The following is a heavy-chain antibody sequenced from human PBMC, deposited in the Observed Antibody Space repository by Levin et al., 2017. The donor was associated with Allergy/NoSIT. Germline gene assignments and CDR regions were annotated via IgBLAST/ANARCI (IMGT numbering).Heavy chain of an antibody. CDR2: IKQDGSEK. J-gene: IGHJ3*02. V-gene: IGHV3-7*01. CDR1: GFTFSSYW. Sequence: LSLTCAASGFTFSSYWMSWVRQAPGKGLEWVANIKQDGSEKYYVDSVKGRFTISRDNAKNSLYLQMNSLRAEDTAVYYCARDQDSYYYDSSGVDAFDIWGQGTMVTVSS. D-gene: IGHD3-22*01. CDR3: ARDQDSYYYDSSGVDAFDI.